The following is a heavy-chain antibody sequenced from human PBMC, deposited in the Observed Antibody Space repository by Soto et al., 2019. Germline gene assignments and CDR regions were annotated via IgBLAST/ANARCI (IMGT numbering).Heavy chain of an antibody. CDR1: CYTFTNFG. D-gene: IGHD6-13*01. CDR3: VRRHVSATGIDWFDP. Sequence: SVKVSCKASCYTFTNFGIHLLRQAPGQRLEWMGWINAANGDTKYSPKFQGRVTITRDTSASTAYMELSSLRSEDTAVYYCVRRHVSATGIDWFDPWGQGTLVTVSS. V-gene: IGHV1-3*01. CDR2: INAANGDT. J-gene: IGHJ5*02.